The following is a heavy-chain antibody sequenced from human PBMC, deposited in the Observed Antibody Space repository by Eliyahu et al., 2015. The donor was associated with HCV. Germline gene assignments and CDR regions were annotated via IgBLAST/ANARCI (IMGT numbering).Heavy chain of an antibody. V-gene: IGHV1-18*01. CDR3: ARNSRHYDSAYYYYYMDV. J-gene: IGHJ6*03. CDR2: ISAYNGNT. Sequence: QVQLVQSGAEVKKPGASVKVSCKASGYTFTSYGISWVRQAPGQGLEWMGWISAYNGNTNYAQKLQGRVTMTTDTSTSTAYMELRSLRSDDTAVYYCARNSRHYDSAYYYYYMDVWGKGTTVTVSS. D-gene: IGHD3-3*01. CDR1: GYTFTSYG.